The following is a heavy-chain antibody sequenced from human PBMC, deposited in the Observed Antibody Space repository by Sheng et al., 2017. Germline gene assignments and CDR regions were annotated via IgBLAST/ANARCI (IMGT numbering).Heavy chain of an antibody. Sequence: VQLVESGGGVVQPGGSLRLSCAASGFTFSSHGMHWVRQAPGKGLEWVTFVRYDGEFEDYVDSVKGRFTISRDNSKNILYLQMKRLRVEDTALYYCAKDGGLVRGSYYNDYWGQGTLV. CDR3: AKDGGLVRGSYYNDY. V-gene: IGHV3-30*02. D-gene: IGHD3-10*01. CDR2: VRYDGEFE. CDR1: GFTFSSHG. J-gene: IGHJ4*02.